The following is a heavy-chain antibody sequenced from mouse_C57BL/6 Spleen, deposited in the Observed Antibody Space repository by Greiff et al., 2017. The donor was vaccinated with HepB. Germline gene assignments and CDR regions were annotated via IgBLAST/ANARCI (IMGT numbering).Heavy chain of an antibody. Sequence: DVKLVESGGGLVKPGGSLKLSCAASGFTFSSYTMSWVRQTPEKRLEWVATISGGGGNTYYPDSVKGRFTISRDNAKNTLYLQMSSLRSEDTALYYCARRGWDGYFDVWGTGTTVTVSS. D-gene: IGHD4-1*01. CDR3: ARRGWDGYFDV. V-gene: IGHV5-9*01. J-gene: IGHJ1*03. CDR1: GFTFSSYT. CDR2: ISGGGGNT.